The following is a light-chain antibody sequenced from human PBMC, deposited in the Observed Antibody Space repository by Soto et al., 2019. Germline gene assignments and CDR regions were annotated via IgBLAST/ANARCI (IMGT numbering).Light chain of an antibody. CDR1: QSVSSSY. CDR3: QQYGSSPWT. J-gene: IGKJ1*01. CDR2: GAS. Sequence: EIVLTQSPGTLSLSPGERATLSCGASQSVSSSYLAWYQQKPGQAPRLLIYGASSRATGIPDRFSGSGSGTDFTLTISRLEPEDFALYYCQQYGSSPWTLGQGTKVEIK. V-gene: IGKV3-20*01.